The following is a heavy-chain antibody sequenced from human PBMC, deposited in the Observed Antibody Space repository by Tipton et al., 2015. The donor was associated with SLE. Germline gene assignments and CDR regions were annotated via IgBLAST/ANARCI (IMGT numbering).Heavy chain of an antibody. Sequence: PGLVKPSETLSLVCVVNRGSLTGYSWNWIRQAPGKGPEWIGSIYYSGSTYYNPSLKSRVTISVDTSKNHFSLKLDSVSPADAAVYYCATHVAESPWASTKDIYYFDSWGQGTLVTVSS. CDR3: ATHVAESPWASTKDIYYFDS. V-gene: IGHV4-59*05. CDR1: RGSLTGYS. CDR2: IYYSGST. J-gene: IGHJ4*02. D-gene: IGHD1-14*01.